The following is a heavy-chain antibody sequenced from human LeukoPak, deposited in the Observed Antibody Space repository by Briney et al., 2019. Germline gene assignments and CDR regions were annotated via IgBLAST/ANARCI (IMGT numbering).Heavy chain of an antibody. J-gene: IGHJ4*02. CDR2: IYYTGST. CDR3: VRVDGGSGVDN. V-gene: IGHV4-59*01. Sequence: PSETLSLTCTVSGGSISNYYWSWIRQPPGNELEWIGYIYYTGSTDYNPSLKSRVTMSVDMSRNQFSLKLTSVTAADTAVYYCVRVDGGSGVDNWGQGTLVTVSS. CDR1: GGSISNYY. D-gene: IGHD3-10*01.